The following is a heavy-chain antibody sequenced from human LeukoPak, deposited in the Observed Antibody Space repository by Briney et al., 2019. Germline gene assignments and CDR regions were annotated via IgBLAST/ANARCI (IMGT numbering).Heavy chain of an antibody. CDR3: ARRQGYYDILTGYYPDDAFDI. J-gene: IGHJ3*02. CDR2: ISGSGGST. Sequence: GGSLRLSCAASGFTFSSYAMSWVRQAPGKGLEWVSGISGSGGSTYYADSVKGRFTISRDNAKNSLYLQMNSLRAEDTAVYYCARRQGYYDILTGYYPDDAFDIWGQGTMVTVSS. V-gene: IGHV3-23*01. D-gene: IGHD3-9*01. CDR1: GFTFSSYA.